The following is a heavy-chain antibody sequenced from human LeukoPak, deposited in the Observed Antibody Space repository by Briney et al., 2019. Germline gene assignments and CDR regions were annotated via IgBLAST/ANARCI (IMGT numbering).Heavy chain of an antibody. V-gene: IGHV4-39*07. CDR1: GGSIGSRIYY. CDR2: FHYSGTT. D-gene: IGHD4-23*01. J-gene: IGHJ4*02. CDR3: ARGHKTVTVGFDY. Sequence: SETLSLTCIASGGSIGSRIYYWGWIRQPPGKGLEWIGSFHYSGTTYYNPSLKSRVTISVDTSKNQFSLKLSSVTAADTAVYYCARGHKTVTVGFDYWGQGTLVTVSS.